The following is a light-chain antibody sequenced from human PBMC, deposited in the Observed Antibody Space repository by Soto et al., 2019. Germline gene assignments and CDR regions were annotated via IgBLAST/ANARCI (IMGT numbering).Light chain of an antibody. V-gene: IGLV2-11*01. J-gene: IGLJ1*01. Sequence: QSVLTQPRSVSGSPGQSGTISCTGTSSDVGGQYYVSWYQHHPGKGPKLIIYDVNKRPSGVPDRFSGSKSGNTATLTISGLQAEDESDYYCSSYAGSYTSYVFGTGTKVTVL. CDR1: SSDVGGQYY. CDR3: SSYAGSYTSYV. CDR2: DVN.